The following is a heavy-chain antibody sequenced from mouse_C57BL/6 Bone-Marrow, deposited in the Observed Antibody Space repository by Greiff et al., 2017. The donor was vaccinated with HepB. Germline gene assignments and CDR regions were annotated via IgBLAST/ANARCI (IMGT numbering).Heavy chain of an antibody. Sequence: EVQRVESGGGLVQPGGSLKLSCAASGFTFSDYYMYWVRQTPEKRLEWVAYISNGGGSTYYPDTVKGRFTISRDNAKNTLYLQMNRLKSEDTAMYNCARESYYGSSSTGAPYFDVWGTGTTVTVSS. CDR3: ARESYYGSSSTGAPYFDV. D-gene: IGHD1-1*01. CDR2: ISNGGGST. J-gene: IGHJ1*03. V-gene: IGHV5-12*01. CDR1: GFTFSDYY.